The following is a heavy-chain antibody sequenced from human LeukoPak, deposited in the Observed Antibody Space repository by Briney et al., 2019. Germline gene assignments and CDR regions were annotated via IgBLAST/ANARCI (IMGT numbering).Heavy chain of an antibody. V-gene: IGHV4-59*12. D-gene: IGHD1-26*01. Sequence: PSETLSLTCTVSGGSIRSYYWSWIRQPPGKGLEWIGYIYYSGTTTYNPSLKSRVTISLDTSKNQFSLKLSSVTAADTAVYYCASSYSGSYHYFDYWGQGTLVTVSS. J-gene: IGHJ4*02. CDR3: ASSYSGSYHYFDY. CDR2: IYYSGTT. CDR1: GGSIRSYY.